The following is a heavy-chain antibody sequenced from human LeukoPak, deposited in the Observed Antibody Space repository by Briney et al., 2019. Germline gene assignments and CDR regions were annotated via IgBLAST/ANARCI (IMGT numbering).Heavy chain of an antibody. CDR3: ARVGQQLAPYAMDV. V-gene: IGHV3-33*01. CDR1: GFRFGSHA. D-gene: IGHD6-13*01. J-gene: IGHJ6*02. Sequence: GGSLRLSCAASGFRFGSHAVHWVRQAPGKGLEWLAQIWYDGSNKYYVDSVKGRFTTSRDNSKNTVYLQMNSLRAEDTAVYFCARVGQQLAPYAMDVWGQGTTVTVSS. CDR2: IWYDGSNK.